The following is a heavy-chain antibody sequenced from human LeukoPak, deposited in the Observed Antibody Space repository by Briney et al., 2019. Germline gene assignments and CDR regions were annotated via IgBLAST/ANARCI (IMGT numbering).Heavy chain of an antibody. J-gene: IGHJ6*04. CDR2: ISDDGRNK. V-gene: IGHV3-30*03. CDR3: ARAVYDFTDV. Sequence: PGGSLRLSCAASGFSFISYGMHWVRQAPGKGLEWVGVISDDGRNKKYADSVKGRFTISRDNSKDTLYLQMNSLRGEDTAVYYCARAVYDFTDVWGKGTTVTVSS. CDR1: GFSFISYG. D-gene: IGHD3-3*01.